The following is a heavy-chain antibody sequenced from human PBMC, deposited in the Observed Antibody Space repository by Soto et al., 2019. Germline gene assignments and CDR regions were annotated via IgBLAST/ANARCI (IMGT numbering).Heavy chain of an antibody. CDR3: ARDLAGGIAVAGPHLYYYYGMDV. J-gene: IGHJ6*02. D-gene: IGHD6-19*01. V-gene: IGHV1-18*04. CDR2: ISAYNGNT. CDR1: GYTFTSYY. Sequence: GASVKVSCKASGYTFTSYYMHWVRQAPGQGLEWMGWISAYNGNTNYAQKLQGRVTMTTDTSTSTAYMELRSLRSDDTAVYYCARDLAGGIAVAGPHLYYYYGMDVWGQGTTVTVSS.